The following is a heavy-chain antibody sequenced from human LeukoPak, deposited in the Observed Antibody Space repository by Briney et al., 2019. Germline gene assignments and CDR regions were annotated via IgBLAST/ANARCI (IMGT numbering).Heavy chain of an antibody. CDR2: ISSSSSYI. J-gene: IGHJ2*01. D-gene: IGHD2-2*02. V-gene: IGHV3-21*01. Sequence: GGSLRLSCAASGFTFSDYSMNWVRQAPGKGLEWVSSISSSSSYIYYADSVKGRFTISRDNAKNSLYLQMNSLRAEDTAVYYCARREDCSSTSCYINWYFDLWGRGTLSLSPQ. CDR3: ARREDCSSTSCYINWYFDL. CDR1: GFTFSDYS.